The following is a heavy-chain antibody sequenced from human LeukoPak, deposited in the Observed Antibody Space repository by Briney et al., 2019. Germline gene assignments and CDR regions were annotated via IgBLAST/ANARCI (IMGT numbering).Heavy chain of an antibody. V-gene: IGHV4-39*07. CDR2: INHSGRI. CDR1: GGSISSASHF. J-gene: IGHJ4*02. CDR3: ARFRFTLHYYGSGSQHYFDY. Sequence: SETLSLTCSVSGGSISSASHFWNWIPQLPGKGLEWFVEINHSGRINYIPYLQSRVTISVDTSMNEFSVKLSSVTAADTAVYYCARFRFTLHYYGSGSQHYFDYWGQGTLVTVSS. D-gene: IGHD3-10*01.